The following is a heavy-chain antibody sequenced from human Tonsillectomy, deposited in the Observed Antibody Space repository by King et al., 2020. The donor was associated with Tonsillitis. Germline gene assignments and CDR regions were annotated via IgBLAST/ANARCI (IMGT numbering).Heavy chain of an antibody. CDR1: GGSISIGGYY. Sequence: VQLQESGPGLVKPSQTLSLTCTVSGGSISIGGYYWSWIRQHPGKGLEWIGYIYYSGSTYYNPSLKSRVTISGDTSENRFSLKLSSVTAADTAVYFCARYVSGRFDYWGQGALVTVSS. CDR2: IYYSGST. V-gene: IGHV4-30-4*08. D-gene: IGHD1-26*01. J-gene: IGHJ4*02. CDR3: ARYVSGRFDY.